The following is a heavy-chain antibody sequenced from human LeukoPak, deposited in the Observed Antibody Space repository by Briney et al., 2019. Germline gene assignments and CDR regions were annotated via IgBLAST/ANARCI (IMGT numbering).Heavy chain of an antibody. J-gene: IGHJ6*04. Sequence: GGSLRLSCAASGFTFSSYAMNWVRQAPGKGLEWVSTISGDGGDTHYADSVKGRFTISRDNSKNTVFLQMNSLRAEDTAMYYCARDREVVTARAQMDVWGKGTTVTVSS. V-gene: IGHV3-23*01. CDR3: ARDREVVTARAQMDV. D-gene: IGHD2-21*02. CDR2: ISGDGGDT. CDR1: GFTFSSYA.